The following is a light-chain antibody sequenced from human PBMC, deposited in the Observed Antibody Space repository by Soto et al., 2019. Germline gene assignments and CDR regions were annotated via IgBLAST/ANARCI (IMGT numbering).Light chain of an antibody. CDR3: ASQTSPNMWS. V-gene: IGLV2-14*01. J-gene: IGLJ2*01. CDR1: SSDIGKSKY. CDR2: EVN. Sequence: QSALTQPASVSGSPGQSITFPCTGTSSDIGKSKYVSWFQQLPGEAHRLIIYEVNSRPSGISDRFSGANSGNSASLNITGLLPEDESTYYCASQTSPNMWSFGGGTKLTVL.